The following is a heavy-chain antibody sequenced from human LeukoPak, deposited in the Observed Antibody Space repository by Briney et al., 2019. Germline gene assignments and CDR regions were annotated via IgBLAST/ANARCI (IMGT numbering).Heavy chain of an antibody. Sequence: PGGSLRLSCAAFGFTFSNYWMSWVRQAPGKGLEWVANIKQDGSDKYYVDSVKGRFTISRDNSKNTLYLQMNSLRAEDTAVYYCAKDFMVRGGGTFYWGQGTLVTVSS. V-gene: IGHV3-7*03. CDR2: IKQDGSDK. D-gene: IGHD3-10*01. CDR1: GFTFSNYW. CDR3: AKDFMVRGGGTFY. J-gene: IGHJ4*02.